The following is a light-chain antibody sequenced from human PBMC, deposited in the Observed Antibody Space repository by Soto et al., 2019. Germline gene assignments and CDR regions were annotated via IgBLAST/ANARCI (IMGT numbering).Light chain of an antibody. CDR2: EVS. CDR3: SSYAGSNNYV. J-gene: IGLJ1*01. V-gene: IGLV2-8*01. Sequence: QSVLTQPPSASGSPRQSVTISCTGTSSDVGAYNYLSWYQQHPGKAPKLMIYEVSKRPSGVPDRFSGSKSGNTASLTVSGLQAEDEADYYCSSYAGSNNYVFGTGTKLTVL. CDR1: SSDVGAYNY.